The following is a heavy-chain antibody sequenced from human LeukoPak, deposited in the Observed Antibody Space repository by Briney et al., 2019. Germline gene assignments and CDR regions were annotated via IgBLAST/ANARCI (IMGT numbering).Heavy chain of an antibody. CDR1: GFTFSSYS. D-gene: IGHD3-10*01. CDR3: ARDPAGSGPYYYYYYMDV. V-gene: IGHV3-48*01. CDR2: ISSSSSTI. Sequence: GGSLRLSCAASGFTFSSYSMNWVRHAPGKGLEWVSYISSSSSTIYYADSVKGRFTISRDNAKNSLYLQMNSLRAEDTAVYYCARDPAGSGPYYYYYYMDVWGKGPRSPSP. J-gene: IGHJ6*03.